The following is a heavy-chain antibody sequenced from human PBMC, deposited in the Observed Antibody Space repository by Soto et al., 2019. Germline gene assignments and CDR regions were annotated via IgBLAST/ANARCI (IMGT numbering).Heavy chain of an antibody. V-gene: IGHV1-69*02. J-gene: IGHJ4*02. D-gene: IGHD6-6*01. CDR2: IIPILGIA. CDR3: ARTGGYSSSSGWSDY. Sequence: GASVKVSCKASGGTFSSYTISWVRQAPGQGLEWMGRIIPILGIANYAQKFQGRVTITADKSTSTAYMELSSLRSEDTAVYYCARTGGYSSSSGWSDYWGQGTLVTLSS. CDR1: GGTFSSYT.